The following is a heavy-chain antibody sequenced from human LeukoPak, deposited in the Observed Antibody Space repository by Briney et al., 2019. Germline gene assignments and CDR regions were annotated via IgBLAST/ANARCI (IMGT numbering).Heavy chain of an antibody. J-gene: IGHJ4*02. V-gene: IGHV2-70*11. Sequence: ESGPALVKPTQTLTLTCTFSGFSLSTSGMCVSWIRQPPGKALEWLARIDWDDDKYYSTSLKTRLTISKDTSKNQVVLTMTNMDPVDTATYYCARFRLNWNSRRYDYWGQGTLVTVSS. CDR3: ARFRLNWNSRRYDY. CDR2: IDWDDDK. CDR1: GFSLSTSGMC. D-gene: IGHD1-7*01.